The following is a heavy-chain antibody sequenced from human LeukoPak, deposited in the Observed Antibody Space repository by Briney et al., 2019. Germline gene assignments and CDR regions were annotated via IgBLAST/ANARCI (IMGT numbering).Heavy chain of an antibody. J-gene: IGHJ6*02. CDR1: GGSISGYY. V-gene: IGHV4-59*01. CDR2: IYYSAST. CDR3: ARGGDPHYGMDV. D-gene: IGHD2-21*01. Sequence: SETLSLTCTVSGGSISGYYWSWIRQPPGKGLEWIGNIYYSASTNYNPSLKSRVTISVDTSKNQCSLRLSSVTAADTAVYYCARGGDPHYGMDVWGQGATFTVSS.